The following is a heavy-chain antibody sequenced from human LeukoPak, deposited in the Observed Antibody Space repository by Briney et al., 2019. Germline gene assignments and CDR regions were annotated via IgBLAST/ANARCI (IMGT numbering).Heavy chain of an antibody. CDR3: AREEIVAAAYFYYYYYMDV. CDR1: GYTFTSCY. V-gene: IGHV1-46*01. Sequence: ASVKASCKASGYTFTSCYMHWVRQAPGQGLEWMGIINPSGGSTSYAQKFKGRVTMTRDTSTSTVYMELSSLRSEDTAVYYCAREEIVAAAYFYYYYYMDVWGKGTTVTVSS. J-gene: IGHJ6*03. D-gene: IGHD5-12*01. CDR2: INPSGGST.